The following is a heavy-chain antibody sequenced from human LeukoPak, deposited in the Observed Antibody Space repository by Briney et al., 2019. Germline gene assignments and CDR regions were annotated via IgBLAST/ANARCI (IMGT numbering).Heavy chain of an antibody. CDR2: INPSGGGT. V-gene: IGHV1-46*01. J-gene: IGHJ5*02. CDR3: ARDTLAVPSNWFDP. Sequence: ASVKVSCKASGYTFTSYYIHWVRQAPGQGLEWMGVINPSGGGTSYAQKFQGRVTMTRDTPTSTVYMDLRSLRSEDTAVYFCARDTLAVPSNWFDPWGQGTLVTVSS. CDR1: GYTFTSYY. D-gene: IGHD6-19*01.